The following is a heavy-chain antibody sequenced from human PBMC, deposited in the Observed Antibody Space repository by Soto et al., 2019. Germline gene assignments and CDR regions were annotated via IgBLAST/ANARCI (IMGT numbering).Heavy chain of an antibody. CDR1: GGSVSSSIYY. CDR2: IYYSGST. V-gene: IGHV4-39*01. J-gene: IGHJ5*01. Sequence: TSETLSLTCTVSGGSVSSSIYYWGWIRQPPRKGLEWIGSIYYSGSTYYNPSLKSRVTISLDTSKNQFSLRLNSVTAADAALYYCAAGDYSGWGTYYNGWFDSWGQGTLVTVSS. CDR3: AAGDYSGWGTYYNGWFDS. D-gene: IGHD3-10*01.